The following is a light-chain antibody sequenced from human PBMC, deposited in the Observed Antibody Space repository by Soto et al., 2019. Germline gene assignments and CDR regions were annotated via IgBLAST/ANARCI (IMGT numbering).Light chain of an antibody. J-gene: IGLJ3*02. CDR3: AAWDDSLDAWV. Sequence: QSALTQPPSASGTPGQRVTISCSGSSSNIGSNTVNWYRQLPGTAPKLLIYTDDQRPSGVPDRFSGSKSGTSASLAISGLQSEDESDYFCAAWDDSLDAWVFGGGTQLTVL. V-gene: IGLV1-44*01. CDR2: TDD. CDR1: SSNIGSNT.